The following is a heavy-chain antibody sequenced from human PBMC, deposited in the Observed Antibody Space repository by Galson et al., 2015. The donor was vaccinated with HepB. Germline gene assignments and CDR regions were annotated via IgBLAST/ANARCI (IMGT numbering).Heavy chain of an antibody. V-gene: IGHV3-30*18. CDR1: GFTFSNYG. CDR2: MSYDGSNK. J-gene: IGHJ4*02. D-gene: IGHD2-15*01. Sequence: SLRLSCAASGFTFSNYGMHWVRQTPGKGLEWVAFMSYDGSNKYHADSVKGRFTISRDNSKNTLYLQMNSLRAEDTAVYFCAKDHGYCSGGSCYSDHFDYWGQGTLVTVSS. CDR3: AKDHGYCSGGSCYSDHFDY.